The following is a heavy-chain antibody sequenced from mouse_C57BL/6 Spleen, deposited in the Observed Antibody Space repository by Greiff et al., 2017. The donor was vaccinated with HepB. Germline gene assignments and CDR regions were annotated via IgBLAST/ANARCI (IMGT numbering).Heavy chain of an antibody. D-gene: IGHD2-5*01. CDR3: ARRKDYSNPHWYFDV. CDR1: GYTFTDYN. V-gene: IGHV1-18*01. J-gene: IGHJ1*03. CDR2: INPNNGGT. Sequence: VQLQQSGPELVKPGASVKIPCKASGYTFTDYNMDWVKQSHGKSLEWIGDINPNNGGTIYNQKFKGKATLTVDKSSSTAYMELRSLTSEDTAVYYCARRKDYSNPHWYFDVWGTGTTVTVSS.